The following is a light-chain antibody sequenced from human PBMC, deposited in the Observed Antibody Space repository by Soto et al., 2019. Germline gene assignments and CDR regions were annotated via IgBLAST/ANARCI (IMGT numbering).Light chain of an antibody. CDR2: GAS. Sequence: EFVLTQSPGTLSLSPGERATPSCGASPSVSSSHLAWYQQKPGQAPRLLIYGASSRATGIPDRLSGSGSGTDFSLTISRLEPEDVAVYYCQQYGSSRWTFGRGTKVDI. CDR1: PSVSSSH. J-gene: IGKJ1*01. V-gene: IGKV3-20*01. CDR3: QQYGSSRWT.